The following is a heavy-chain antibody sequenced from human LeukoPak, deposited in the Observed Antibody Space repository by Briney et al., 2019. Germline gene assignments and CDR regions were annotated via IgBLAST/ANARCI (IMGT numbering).Heavy chain of an antibody. J-gene: IGHJ6*02. V-gene: IGHV3-7*03. CDR1: GFTFSSYW. D-gene: IGHD3-16*01. CDR3: ARGGGLDV. Sequence: GGSPRLSCAASGFTFSSYWMNWARQAPGKGLEWVASINHNGNVNYYVDSVKGRFTISRDNAKNSLYLQMSNLRTEDTAVYFCARGGGLDVWGQGATVTVSS. CDR2: INHNGNVN.